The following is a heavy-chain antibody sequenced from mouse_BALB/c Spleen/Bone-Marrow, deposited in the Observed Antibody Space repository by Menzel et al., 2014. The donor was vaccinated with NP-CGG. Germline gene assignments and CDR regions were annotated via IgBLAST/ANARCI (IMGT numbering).Heavy chain of an antibody. CDR2: IYPGDGDT. Sequence: QVQLQQSGAELVRPGSSVKISCKASGYAFSVYWMNWVKQRPGQGLEWIGQIYPGDGDTNYNGTFKGRATLTADKSSNTAYMQLSSLTSEDSAVYFCARGGISVDYWGQGTTLTVSS. V-gene: IGHV1-80*01. J-gene: IGHJ2*01. CDR3: ARGGISVDY. CDR1: GYAFSVYW.